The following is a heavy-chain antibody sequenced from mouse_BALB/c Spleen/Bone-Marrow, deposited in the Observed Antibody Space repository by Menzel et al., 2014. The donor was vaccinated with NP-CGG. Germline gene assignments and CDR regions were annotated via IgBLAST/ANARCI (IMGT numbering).Heavy chain of an antibody. CDR2: SRNKANDYIT. Sequence: EVKLMESGGGLVQPGSSLRLSRATSGFTFGDFYMEWVRQPPGKRLEWIAASRNKANDYITEYCASVKGRFIVSRDTSQSILCLQMNALRAEDTAIYYCARGNYGSPFAYWGQGTLVTVSA. V-gene: IGHV7-1*02. D-gene: IGHD1-1*01. J-gene: IGHJ3*01. CDR3: ARGNYGSPFAY. CDR1: GFTFGDFY.